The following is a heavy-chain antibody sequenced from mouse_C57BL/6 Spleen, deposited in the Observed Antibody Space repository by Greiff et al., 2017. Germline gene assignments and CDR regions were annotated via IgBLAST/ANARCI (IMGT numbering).Heavy chain of an antibody. CDR1: GYTFTSYW. CDR3: ATRVY. CDR2: IDPSDSYT. J-gene: IGHJ2*01. Sequence: QVQLKQPGAELVMPGASVKLSCKASGYTFTSYWMHWVKQRPGQGLEWIGAIDPSDSYTNYNQKFKGKSTLTVDKSSSTAYMQLSSLTSEDSAVYYCATRVYWGQGTTLTVSS. D-gene: IGHD3-3*01. V-gene: IGHV1-69*01.